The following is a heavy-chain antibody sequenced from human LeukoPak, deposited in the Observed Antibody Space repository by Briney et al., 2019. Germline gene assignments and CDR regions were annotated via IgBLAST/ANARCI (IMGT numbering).Heavy chain of an antibody. J-gene: IGHJ4*02. CDR1: GFTFDDYA. V-gene: IGHV3-9*01. CDR3: AKDTSYSKEEGFFDY. CDR2: ISWNSGSI. D-gene: IGHD4-11*01. Sequence: PGGSLRLSCAASGFTFDDYAMPWVRQAPGKGLEWVSGISWNSGSIGYADSVKGRFTISRDNAKNSLYLQMNSLRAEDTALYYCAKDTSYSKEEGFFDYWGQGTPVTVSS.